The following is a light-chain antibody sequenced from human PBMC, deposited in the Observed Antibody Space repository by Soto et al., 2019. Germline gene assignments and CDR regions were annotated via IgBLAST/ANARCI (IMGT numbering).Light chain of an antibody. CDR3: CSYAGAYTFV. Sequence: QSALTQPRSVSGSPGQSVTSSCIGTNSDIGTYNFVSWYRQYPGKAPHLMIFDVTKRPSGVPARFSGSKSGNTASLTISGLQADDEADYYCCSYAGAYTFVFGGGTKVTVL. J-gene: IGLJ3*02. CDR1: NSDIGTYNF. V-gene: IGLV2-11*01. CDR2: DVT.